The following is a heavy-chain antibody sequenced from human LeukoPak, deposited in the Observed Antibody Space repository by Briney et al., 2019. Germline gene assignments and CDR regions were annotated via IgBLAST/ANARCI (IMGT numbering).Heavy chain of an antibody. D-gene: IGHD3-22*01. CDR1: GGSFSGYY. V-gene: IGHV4-34*01. J-gene: IGHJ4*02. CDR3: ARVTGYMIEDYFDY. Sequence: SETLSLTCAVYGGSFSGYYWSWIRQPPGKGLEWIGEINHSGSTNYNPSLKSRVTISVDTSKNQFSLKLSSVTAADTGVYYCARVTGYMIEDYFDYWGQGTLVTVSS. CDR2: INHSGST.